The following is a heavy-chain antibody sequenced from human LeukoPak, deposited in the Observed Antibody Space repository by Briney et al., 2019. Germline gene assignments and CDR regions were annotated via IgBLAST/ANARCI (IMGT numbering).Heavy chain of an antibody. D-gene: IGHD3-10*01. Sequence: PGGSLRLSCATSGFTFSSSWMSWVRQAPGKGLECVANIKEDGREKYYVDSVKGRFTISRDNAKNSLYLQMSSLRAEDTAVYYCARGGRPDYWGQGILVTVSS. J-gene: IGHJ4*02. CDR2: IKEDGREK. CDR1: GFTFSSSW. CDR3: ARGGRPDY. V-gene: IGHV3-7*01.